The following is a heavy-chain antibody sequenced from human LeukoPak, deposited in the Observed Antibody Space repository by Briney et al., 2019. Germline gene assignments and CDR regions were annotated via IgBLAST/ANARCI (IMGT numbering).Heavy chain of an antibody. CDR3: AGGRPFDY. V-gene: IGHV4-34*01. Sequence: SETLSLTCAVYGGSFSGYYWSWIRQPPGKGLEWIGEINHSGSTNYNPSLKRRVTISVDTSKNQFPLKLSSVTAADTALYYCAGGRPFDYWGQGTLVTVSS. CDR1: GGSFSGYY. D-gene: IGHD6-6*01. CDR2: INHSGST. J-gene: IGHJ4*02.